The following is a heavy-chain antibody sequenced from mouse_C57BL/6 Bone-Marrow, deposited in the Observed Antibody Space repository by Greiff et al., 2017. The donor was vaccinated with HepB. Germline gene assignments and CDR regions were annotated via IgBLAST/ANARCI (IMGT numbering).Heavy chain of an antibody. J-gene: IGHJ2*01. D-gene: IGHD1-1*01. V-gene: IGHV5-16*01. Sequence: EVQLQESEGGLVQPGSSMKLSCTASGFTFSDYYMAWVRQVPEKGLEWVANINYDGSSTYYLDSLKSRFIISRDNAKNILYLQMSSLKSEDTATYYCARHYYGRGYFDYWGQGTTLTVSS. CDR2: INYDGSST. CDR1: GFTFSDYY. CDR3: ARHYYGRGYFDY.